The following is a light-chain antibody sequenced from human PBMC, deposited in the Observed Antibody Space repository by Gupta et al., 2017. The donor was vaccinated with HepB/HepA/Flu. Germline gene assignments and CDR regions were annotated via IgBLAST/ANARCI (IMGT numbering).Light chain of an antibody. V-gene: IGLV3-19*01. Sequence: SSEMTQDPAVSVALGQTVRITCQGDSLRSYFGSWYQQKAGQAPVLVIYGKNNRPSGIPDRFSGSSLGNTASLIITGAQAEDEADYYCTSRDSSGNHYVLGTGTKVTVL. J-gene: IGLJ1*01. CDR2: GKN. CDR3: TSRDSSGNHYV. CDR1: SLRSYF.